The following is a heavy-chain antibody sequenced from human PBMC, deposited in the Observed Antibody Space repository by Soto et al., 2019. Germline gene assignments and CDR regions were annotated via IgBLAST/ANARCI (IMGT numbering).Heavy chain of an antibody. CDR1: GFTFSSYG. Sequence: PGGSLRLSCAASGFTFSSYGMHWVRQAPGKGLEWVAVISYDGSNKYYADSVKGRFTISRDNSKNTLYLQMNSLRAEDTAVYYCAKPSESHTHIVSWVVAARWYFDYWGQGTLVTVSS. CDR3: AKPSESHTHIVSWVVAARWYFDY. CDR2: ISYDGSNK. V-gene: IGHV3-30*18. J-gene: IGHJ4*02. D-gene: IGHD2-15*01.